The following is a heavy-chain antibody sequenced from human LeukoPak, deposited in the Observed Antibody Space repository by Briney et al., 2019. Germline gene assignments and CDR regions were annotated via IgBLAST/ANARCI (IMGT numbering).Heavy chain of an antibody. CDR2: ISAYKGNP. J-gene: IGHJ4*02. CDR1: GYAFTSYG. D-gene: IGHD3-22*01. V-gene: IGHV1-18*01. CDR3: ARTVGYDSSGYYPRPVAPNDC. Sequence: ASVKVSCKASGYAFTSYGISWVRQAPGQGLEWMGWISAYKGNPNLAQKLQGRVTMTTDTSTSTAYMELRSLRSDDTAVYYCARTVGYDSSGYYPRPVAPNDCWGQGTLVTVSS.